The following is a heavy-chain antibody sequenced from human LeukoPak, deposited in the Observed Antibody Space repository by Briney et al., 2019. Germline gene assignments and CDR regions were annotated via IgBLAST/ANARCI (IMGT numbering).Heavy chain of an antibody. J-gene: IGHJ4*02. Sequence: PSETLSLTCTVSGGSISSSSYYWGWIRQPPGKGLEWIGSIYYSGSTYYNPSLKSRVTISVDTSKNQFSLKLSSVTVADTAVYYCARGPIAAADYWGQGTLVTVSS. D-gene: IGHD6-13*01. CDR2: IYYSGST. CDR3: ARGPIAAADY. CDR1: GGSISSSSYY. V-gene: IGHV4-39*07.